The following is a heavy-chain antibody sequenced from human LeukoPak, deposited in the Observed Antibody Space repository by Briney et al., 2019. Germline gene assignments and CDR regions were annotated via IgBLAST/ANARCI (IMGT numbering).Heavy chain of an antibody. CDR1: GGSISSYY. J-gene: IGHJ4*02. D-gene: IGHD3-22*01. V-gene: IGHV4-34*01. CDR3: ARVRRTTYYYDSSGYTPPPYFDY. Sequence: PSETLSLTCTVSGGSISSYYWSWIRQPPGKGLEWIGEINHSGSTNYNPSLKSRVTISVDTSKNQFSLKLSSVTAADTAVYYCARVRRTTYYYDSSGYTPPPYFDYWGQGTLVTVSS. CDR2: INHSGST.